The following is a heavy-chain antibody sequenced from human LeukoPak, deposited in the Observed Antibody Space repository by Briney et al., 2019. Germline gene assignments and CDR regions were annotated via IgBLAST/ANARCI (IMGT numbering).Heavy chain of an antibody. V-gene: IGHV4-39*07. J-gene: IGHJ5*02. CDR1: GGSLITSNYY. Sequence: SETPSLTCTVSGGSLITSNYYWGWVRQPPGKFLESIGSIYYSGSTYYNPSIKSRVTISVDTSKNQFSLKLSSVTAADTAVYYCARDAYGGPNNWFDLWGQGTLVTVSS. D-gene: IGHD4-23*01. CDR2: IYYSGST. CDR3: ARDAYGGPNNWFDL.